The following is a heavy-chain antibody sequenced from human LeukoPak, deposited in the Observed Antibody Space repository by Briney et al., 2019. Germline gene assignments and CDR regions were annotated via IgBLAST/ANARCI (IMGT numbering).Heavy chain of an antibody. J-gene: IGHJ4*02. CDR2: ISYNGAST. D-gene: IGHD7-27*01. CDR3: ARRTGGTKDY. CDR1: GFTFGDVV. Sequence: PGGSLRLSCVASGFTFGDVVMSWVRQAPGKGLEWVSAISYNGASTYYADSVKGRFAISRDNSKNTLYLQMNSLRAEDTAVYYCARRTGGTKDYWGQGTQVTVSS. V-gene: IGHV3-23*01.